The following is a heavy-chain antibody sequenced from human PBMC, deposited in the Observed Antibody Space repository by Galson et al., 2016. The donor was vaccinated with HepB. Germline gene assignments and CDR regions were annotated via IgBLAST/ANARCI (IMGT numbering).Heavy chain of an antibody. Sequence: QSGAEVKKPGESLKISCKASGYTFSNYWIGWVRQMPGKGLEWMGIIYSGDSDTRYSPSFQGQVTISADKSISTAYLQWSSLKASDTAIYYCATQLGGGFFDWLLYADLWGQGTLVTVSS. CDR3: ATQLGGGFFDWLLYADL. CDR2: IYSGDSDT. D-gene: IGHD3-9*01. V-gene: IGHV5-51*01. J-gene: IGHJ5*02. CDR1: GYTFSNYW.